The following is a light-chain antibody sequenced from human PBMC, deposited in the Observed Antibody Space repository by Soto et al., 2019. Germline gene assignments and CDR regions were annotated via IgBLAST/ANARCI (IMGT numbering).Light chain of an antibody. CDR1: SSDVGNYNL. V-gene: IGLV2-23*03. CDR2: EGN. CDR3: CSYAGSSTFLV. J-gene: IGLJ2*01. Sequence: QSALTQPASVSGSPGQSITISCTGTSSDVGNYNLVSWYQQHPGKAPKLIIYEGNKRPSGVSNRFSGSKSGNPASLTISGLQAEDEADYYCCSYAGSSTFLVFGGGTKLTVL.